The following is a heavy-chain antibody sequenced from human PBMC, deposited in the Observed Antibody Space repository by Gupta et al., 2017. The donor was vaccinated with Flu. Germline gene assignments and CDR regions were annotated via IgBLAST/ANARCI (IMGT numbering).Heavy chain of an antibody. J-gene: IGHJ3*02. CDR2: IIPIFGTA. CDR3: ARALTMIVVVSAFDI. CDR1: SYA. V-gene: IGHV1-69*01. D-gene: IGHD3-22*01. Sequence: SYAISWVRQAPGQGLEWMGGIIPIFGTANYAQKFQGRVTITADESTSTAYMELSSLRSEDTAVYYCARALTMIVVVSAFDIWGQGTMVTVSS.